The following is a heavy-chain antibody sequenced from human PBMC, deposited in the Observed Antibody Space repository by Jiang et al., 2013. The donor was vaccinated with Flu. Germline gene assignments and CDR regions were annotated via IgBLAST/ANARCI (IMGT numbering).Heavy chain of an antibody. D-gene: IGHD2-2*01. CDR3: ARGSYGLGDQYPHYGMDV. V-gene: IGHV3-30-3*01. CDR1: GFTFSTYT. CDR2: ISYRGSNK. Sequence: VQLVESGGGVVQPGRSLTLSCAASGFTFSTYTLHWVRQAPGKGLEWVALISYRGSNKYYADSVKGRFTISRDNSKNTLYLQMNSLRAEDTAVYYCARGSYGLGDQYPHYGMDVWGQGTTVTVSS. J-gene: IGHJ6*02.